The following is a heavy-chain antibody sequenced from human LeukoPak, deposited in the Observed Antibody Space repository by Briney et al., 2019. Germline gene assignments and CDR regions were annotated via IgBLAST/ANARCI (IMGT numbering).Heavy chain of an antibody. CDR3: ASTLAARRGTSFDY. J-gene: IGHJ4*02. V-gene: IGHV4-59*01. CDR1: GGSISSYY. D-gene: IGHD6-6*01. CDR2: IYYSGST. Sequence: PSETLSLTCTVYGGSISSYYWSWIRQPPGKGLEWIGYIYYSGSTNYNPSLKSRVTISVDTSKNQFSLKLSSVTAADTAVYYCASTLAARRGTSFDYWGQGTLVTVSS.